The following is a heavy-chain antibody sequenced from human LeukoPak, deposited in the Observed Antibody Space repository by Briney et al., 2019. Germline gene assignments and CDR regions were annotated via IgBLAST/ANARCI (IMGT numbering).Heavy chain of an antibody. Sequence: GGSLRLSCAASGFTVSSNYMSWVRQAPGKGLEWVSVIYSGGSTYYADSVKGRFTISRDNSKNTLYLQMNSLRAEDTAVYYCAREGYSYGYFYLVYWGQGTLVTVSS. J-gene: IGHJ4*02. CDR1: GFTVSSNY. CDR3: AREGYSYGYFYLVY. V-gene: IGHV3-53*01. CDR2: IYSGGST. D-gene: IGHD5-18*01.